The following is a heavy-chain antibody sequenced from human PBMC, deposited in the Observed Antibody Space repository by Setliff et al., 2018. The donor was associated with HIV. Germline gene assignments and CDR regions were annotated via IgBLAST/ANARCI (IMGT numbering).Heavy chain of an antibody. Sequence: GGSLRLSCAASGFTFSSYWMHWVRQAPGKGLVWVSRISSDGSRTTYADSVKGRFTVSRDNAKNTLYLQMNSLRAEDMAVYYCARAKEAEGYCSSPTCYAYNWLDPWGQGTLVTVSS. J-gene: IGHJ5*02. V-gene: IGHV3-74*01. CDR2: ISSDGSRT. CDR3: ARAKEAEGYCSSPTCYAYNWLDP. D-gene: IGHD2-2*01. CDR1: GFTFSSYW.